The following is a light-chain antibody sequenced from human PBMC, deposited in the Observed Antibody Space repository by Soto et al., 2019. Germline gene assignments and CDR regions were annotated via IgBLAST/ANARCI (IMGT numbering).Light chain of an antibody. V-gene: IGLV2-14*01. J-gene: IGLJ1*01. CDR3: SSYTSSSTPYV. CDR2: EVN. CDR1: SSDVGGYNY. Sequence: QSALTQPASVSGSPGQSITISCTGTSSDVGGYNYVSWYQQHPGKAPKLMIYEVNNRPSGVSNRFSGSKSGNTASLTISGLQAEDEADYYCSSYTSSSTPYVFGTGTKLTV.